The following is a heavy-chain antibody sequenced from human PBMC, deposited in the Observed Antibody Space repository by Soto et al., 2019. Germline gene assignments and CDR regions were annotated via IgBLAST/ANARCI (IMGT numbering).Heavy chain of an antibody. Sequence: APVKVSCKASGYTFASYCLRWVRQAPGQGLERMGWINPNSGDTNYAQKFQGWVTMTRDTSTSTAYMELSRLRSDDTAVYYCAFPSGSNIVARICNYWGQGTRVTVSS. D-gene: IGHD5-12*01. CDR3: AFPSGSNIVARICNY. V-gene: IGHV1-2*04. CDR1: GYTFASYC. CDR2: INPNSGDT. J-gene: IGHJ4*02.